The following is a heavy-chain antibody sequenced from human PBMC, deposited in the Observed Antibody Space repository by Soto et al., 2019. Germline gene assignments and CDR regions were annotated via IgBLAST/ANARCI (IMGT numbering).Heavy chain of an antibody. D-gene: IGHD5-12*01. CDR2: IYYSGST. CDR1: GGSISSYY. Sequence: SETLSLTXTVSGGSISSYYWSWIRQPPGKGLEWIGYIYYSGSTNYNPSLKSRVTISVDTSKNQFSLKLSSVTAADTAVYYCARSRDGYKSQFDYWGQGTLVTVSS. J-gene: IGHJ4*02. V-gene: IGHV4-59*01. CDR3: ARSRDGYKSQFDY.